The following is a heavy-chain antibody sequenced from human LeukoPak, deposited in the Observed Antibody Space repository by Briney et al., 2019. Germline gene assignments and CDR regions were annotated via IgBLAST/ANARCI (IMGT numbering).Heavy chain of an antibody. V-gene: IGHV1-69*13. CDR2: IIPIFGTA. Sequence: GASVKVSCKVSGYTLTELSMHWVRQAPGQGLEWMGGIIPIFGTANYAQKFQGRVTITADESTSTAYMELSSLRSEDTAVYYCARDNDGGNPRHYYYYYGMDVWGQGTTVTVSS. CDR1: GYTLTELS. CDR3: ARDNDGGNPRHYYYYYGMDV. J-gene: IGHJ6*02. D-gene: IGHD4-23*01.